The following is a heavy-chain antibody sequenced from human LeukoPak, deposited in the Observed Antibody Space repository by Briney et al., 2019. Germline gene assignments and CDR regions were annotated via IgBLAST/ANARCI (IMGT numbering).Heavy chain of an antibody. V-gene: IGHV1-2*02. CDR2: INPNSGGT. D-gene: IGHD6-6*01. J-gene: IGHJ5*02. CDR1: GYTFTGYY. Sequence: VASVKVSCKASGYTFTGYYMHWVRQAPGQGLEWMGWINPNSGGTNYAQKFQGRVTMTRDTSISTAYMELSRLRSDDTAVYYCARDPRGYSSSSQGNWFDPWGQGTLVTVSS. CDR3: ARDPRGYSSSSQGNWFDP.